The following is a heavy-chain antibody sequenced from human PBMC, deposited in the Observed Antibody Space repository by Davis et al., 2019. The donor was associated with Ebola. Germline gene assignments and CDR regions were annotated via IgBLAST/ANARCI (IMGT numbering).Heavy chain of an antibody. Sequence: SETLSLTCTVSGGSISSSSYYWGWIRQPPGQGLAWIGSIYYSGSTYYNPSLKSRVTISVDTSKNQFSLKLSSVTAADTAVYYCARLKIQLWLNYFDYWGQGTLVTVSS. V-gene: IGHV4-39*01. CDR3: ARLKIQLWLNYFDY. J-gene: IGHJ4*02. CDR2: IYYSGST. CDR1: GGSISSSSYY. D-gene: IGHD5-18*01.